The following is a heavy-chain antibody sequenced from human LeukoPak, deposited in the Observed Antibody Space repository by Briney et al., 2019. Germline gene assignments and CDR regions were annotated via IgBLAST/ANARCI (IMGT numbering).Heavy chain of an antibody. CDR3: AKEENLWFGELLYLDY. Sequence: GASLRLSCAASGFTFSSYAMSWVRQAPGKGLEWVSAISGSGGSTYYADSVKGRFTISRDNSKNTLYLQMNSLRAEDTAVYYCAKEENLWFGELLYLDYWGQGTLVTVSS. D-gene: IGHD3-10*01. J-gene: IGHJ4*02. CDR2: ISGSGGST. V-gene: IGHV3-23*01. CDR1: GFTFSSYA.